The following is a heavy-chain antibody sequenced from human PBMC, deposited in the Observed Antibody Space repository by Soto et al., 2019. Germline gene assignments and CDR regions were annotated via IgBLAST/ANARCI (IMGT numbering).Heavy chain of an antibody. D-gene: IGHD6-19*01. J-gene: IGHJ4*02. Sequence: ESGGGVVQPGRSLRLSCAASGFTFSSYAMHWVRQAPGKGLEWVAVISYDGSNKYYADSVKGRFTISRDNSKNTLYLQMNSLRAEDTAVYYCARRGFIAVALDYWGQGTLVTVSS. CDR2: ISYDGSNK. V-gene: IGHV3-30-3*01. CDR1: GFTFSSYA. CDR3: ARRGFIAVALDY.